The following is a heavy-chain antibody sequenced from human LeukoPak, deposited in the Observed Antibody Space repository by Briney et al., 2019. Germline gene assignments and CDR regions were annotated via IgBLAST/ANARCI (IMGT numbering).Heavy chain of an antibody. Sequence: GGSLRLSCTASGFTFGDYAMSWVRQAPGKGLEWVGFIRSKAYGGTTEYAASVKGRFTISRDDSKSIAYLQMNSLKTEDTAVYYCTRAPYCGGGSCYDYWGQGTLVTVSS. CDR2: IRSKAYGGTT. J-gene: IGHJ4*02. CDR1: GFTFGDYA. CDR3: TRAPYCGGGSCYDY. D-gene: IGHD2-15*01. V-gene: IGHV3-49*04.